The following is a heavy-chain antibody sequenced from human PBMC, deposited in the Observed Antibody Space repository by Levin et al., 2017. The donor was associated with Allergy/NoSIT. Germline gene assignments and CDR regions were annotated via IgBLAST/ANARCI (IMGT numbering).Heavy chain of an antibody. D-gene: IGHD7-27*01. J-gene: IGHJ6*02. Sequence: SVKVSCKASGGTFSSYAISWVRQAPGQGLEWMGGIIPIFGTANYAQKFQGRVTITADESTSTAYMELSSLRSEDTAVYYCASDYLLGRYYYYYGMDVWGQGTTVTVSS. CDR2: IIPIFGTA. CDR3: ASDYLLGRYYYYYGMDV. CDR1: GGTFSSYA. V-gene: IGHV1-69*13.